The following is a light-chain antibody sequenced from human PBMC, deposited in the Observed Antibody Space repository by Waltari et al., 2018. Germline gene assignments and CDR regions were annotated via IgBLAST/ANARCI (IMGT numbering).Light chain of an antibody. CDR1: LSVFYRSNNKNF. J-gene: IGKJ1*01. Sequence: DIVMTQSPDSLPVSLGDTVTISCKSSLSVFYRSNNKNFLAWYQLKPGQPLKLLIDWASTRESGVPDRFSGSGSGTNFTLTISSLQAEDVAIYYCQQYYGTFPTFGQGTKLEI. CDR2: WAS. CDR3: QQYYGTFPT. V-gene: IGKV4-1*01.